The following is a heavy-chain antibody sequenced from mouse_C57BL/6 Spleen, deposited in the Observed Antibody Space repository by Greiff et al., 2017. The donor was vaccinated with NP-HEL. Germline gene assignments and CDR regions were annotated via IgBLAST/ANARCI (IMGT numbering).Heavy chain of an antibody. J-gene: IGHJ2*01. D-gene: IGHD2-1*01. Sequence: EVQLQQSGAELVRPGASVKLSCTASGFNIKDYYMHWVKQRPEQGLEWIGRIDPEDGDTEYAPKFQGKATMTADTSSNTAYLQLSSLTSEDTAVYYCTTDYYGNYVYFDYWGQGTTLTVSS. V-gene: IGHV14-1*01. CDR2: IDPEDGDT. CDR1: GFNIKDYY. CDR3: TTDYYGNYVYFDY.